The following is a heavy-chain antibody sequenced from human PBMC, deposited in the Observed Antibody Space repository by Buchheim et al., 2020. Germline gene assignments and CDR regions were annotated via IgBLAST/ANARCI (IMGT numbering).Heavy chain of an antibody. Sequence: EAQLLESGGGLVQPGGSLRLSCAVSGFTFSNSAMTWVRQAPGKGLEWVSAISRSGDTTYYADSVMGRFTIPRDTSKNTLYLRVNSLRVDETAVYYCAKEEVPNEYWGLGTL. CDR2: ISRSGDTT. J-gene: IGHJ4*01. CDR1: GFTFSNSA. CDR3: AKEEVPNEY. V-gene: IGHV3-23*01.